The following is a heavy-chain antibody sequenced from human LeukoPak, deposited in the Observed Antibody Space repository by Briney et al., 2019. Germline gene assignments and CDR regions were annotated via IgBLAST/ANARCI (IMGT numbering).Heavy chain of an antibody. CDR1: GFTFSSYG. J-gene: IGHJ4*02. D-gene: IGHD3-22*01. V-gene: IGHV3-33*01. Sequence: PGGSLRLSCAASGFTFSSYGMHWVRQAPGKGLEWVAVIWYDGSNKYYAYSVKGRFTISRDNSKNTLYLQMNSLRAEDTAVYYCARAYYDSSGYYPSDYWGQGTLVTVSS. CDR3: ARAYYDSSGYYPSDY. CDR2: IWYDGSNK.